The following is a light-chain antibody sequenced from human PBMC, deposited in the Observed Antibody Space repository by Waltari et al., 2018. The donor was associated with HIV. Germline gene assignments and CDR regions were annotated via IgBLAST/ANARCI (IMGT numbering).Light chain of an antibody. CDR3: LQHNTYPWT. J-gene: IGKJ1*01. CDR2: AAS. Sequence: DIQMTQSPSSLSASVGDTVTITCRASQGIRNDLSWYQQKPGTAPKRLIFAASIFQSGVPSRFSGSGSGTEFTLTINSLQPEDFATYYCLQHNTYPWTFGQGTKVEIK. CDR1: QGIRND. V-gene: IGKV1-17*01.